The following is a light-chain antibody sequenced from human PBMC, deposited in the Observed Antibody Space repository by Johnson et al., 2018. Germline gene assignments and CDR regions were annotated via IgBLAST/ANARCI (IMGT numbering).Light chain of an antibody. Sequence: QSVLTQPPSVSAAPGQKVTISCSGSSSNIGNNYVSWYQQLPGTDPTLLIYENNKRPSGIPDRFSGSKSGTSATLGITGLQTGDEADYYCGTWDSSLSAGNVFGTGTKVTVL. CDR3: GTWDSSLSAGNV. J-gene: IGLJ1*01. V-gene: IGLV1-51*02. CDR1: SSNIGNNY. CDR2: ENN.